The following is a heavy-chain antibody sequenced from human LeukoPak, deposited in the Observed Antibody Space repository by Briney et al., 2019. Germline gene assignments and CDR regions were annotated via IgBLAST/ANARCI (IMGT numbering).Heavy chain of an antibody. J-gene: IGHJ4*02. Sequence: ASVKVSCKASGYTFTDYYMHWVRQAPGQGLEWMGWIIPNSGGTSYAQKFQGRVTMTRDTSISTVYMELSRLRSDDTAVYYCARGYSSGSSYYFDYWGQGTLVTVSS. CDR1: GYTFTDYY. CDR2: IIPNSGGT. CDR3: ARGYSSGSSYYFDY. V-gene: IGHV1-2*02. D-gene: IGHD2-15*01.